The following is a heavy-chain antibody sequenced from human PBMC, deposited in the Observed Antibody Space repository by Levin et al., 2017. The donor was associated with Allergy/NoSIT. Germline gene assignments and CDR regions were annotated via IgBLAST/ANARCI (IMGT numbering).Heavy chain of an antibody. D-gene: IGHD5-18*01. CDR3: ARSYVASAMTGSFDI. Sequence: SETLSLTCSIGSISSYYWNWIRQPAGKPLEWIGRSYTSGSTKYNPSLESRVTMSLDTSKKELSLKLRSVTAADTAVYYCARSYVASAMTGSFDIWGQGTLVTVSS. V-gene: IGHV4-4*07. CDR2: SYTSGST. CDR1: GSISSYY. J-gene: IGHJ3*02.